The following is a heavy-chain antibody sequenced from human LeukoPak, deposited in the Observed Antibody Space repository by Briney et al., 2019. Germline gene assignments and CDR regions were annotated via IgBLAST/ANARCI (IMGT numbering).Heavy chain of an antibody. CDR1: EFSVGSNY. J-gene: IGHJ4*02. D-gene: IGHD4/OR15-4a*01. CDR2: IYSGGST. CDR3: GRDFVNGAKARFDC. Sequence: GGSLRLSCAASEFSVGSNYMTWVRQAPGKGLEWVSLIYSGGSTYYADSVKGRFTISRDNSKNTLYLQMSSLRAEDTAIYYCGRDFVNGAKARFDCWGQGTLVTVSS. V-gene: IGHV3-66*01.